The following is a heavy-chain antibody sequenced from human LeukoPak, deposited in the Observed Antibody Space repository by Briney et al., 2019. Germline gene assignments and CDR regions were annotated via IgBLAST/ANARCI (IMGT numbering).Heavy chain of an antibody. CDR1: GGSISSGDYY. V-gene: IGHV4-30-4*01. Sequence: SETLSLTCTVSGGSISSGDYYWSWIRQPPGKGLEWIGYIYYSGSTYYNPSLKSRVIISVDTSKNQFSLKLSSVTAADTAVYYCARGSGYDYNLDYWGQGTLVTVSS. J-gene: IGHJ4*02. CDR3: ARGSGYDYNLDY. CDR2: IYYSGST. D-gene: IGHD5-12*01.